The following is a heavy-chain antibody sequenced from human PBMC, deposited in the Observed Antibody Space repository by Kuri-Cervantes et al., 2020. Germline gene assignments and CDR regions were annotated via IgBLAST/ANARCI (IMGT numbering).Heavy chain of an antibody. CDR2: INPSDGNT. CDR3: AREVPGALNGWDY. CDR1: GYTFTGYY. Sequence: ASVKVSCKASGYTFTGYYMHWVRQAPGQGLEWMGRINPSDGNTHYAQRFQGRVTVTRDTSTSTIYMEVTSLRSEDTAVYYCAREVPGALNGWDYRGQGTLVTVSS. J-gene: IGHJ4*02. D-gene: IGHD1-26*01. V-gene: IGHV1-46*01.